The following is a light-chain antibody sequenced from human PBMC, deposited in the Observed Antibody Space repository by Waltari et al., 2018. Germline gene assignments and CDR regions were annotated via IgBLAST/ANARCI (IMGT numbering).Light chain of an antibody. J-gene: IGLJ7*01. CDR1: SSNIGKNY. CDR3: GTWDSSLSGAV. CDR2: EDT. Sequence: QSVLTQPPSVSAAPGQRVTIPCPGCSSNIGKNYVSWYRQFPGSAPKLLIYEDTERPAGVPGRFSGSKSGTSATLDITGLQPGDEAEYYCGTWDSSLSGAVFGGGTLLTVL. V-gene: IGLV1-51*02.